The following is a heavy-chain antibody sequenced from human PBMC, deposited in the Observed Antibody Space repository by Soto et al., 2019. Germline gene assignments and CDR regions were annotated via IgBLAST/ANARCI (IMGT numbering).Heavy chain of an antibody. CDR2: ISANNGDT. CDR1: GYTFTSHG. D-gene: IGHD3-10*01. CDR3: ARMVRGSNIDYYYYMDV. V-gene: IGHV1-18*01. J-gene: IGHJ6*03. Sequence: QVQLVQSGAEVKKPGASVKVSCKASGYTFTSHGISWVRQAPGQGLEWLGWISANNGDTNYAQKFQARLTVTTDTSTSTGYMELRSLRSEDTAVYYCARMVRGSNIDYYYYMDVWGKGTTVTVSS.